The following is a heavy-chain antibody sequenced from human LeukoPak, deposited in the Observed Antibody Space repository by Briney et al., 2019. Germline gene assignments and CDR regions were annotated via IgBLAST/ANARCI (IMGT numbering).Heavy chain of an antibody. D-gene: IGHD6-13*01. J-gene: IGHJ4*02. CDR1: GFTFSSYG. CDR2: IRYDGSNK. V-gene: IGHV3-30*02. CDR3: AKTRSYSSSSLSY. Sequence: PGGSLRLSCAASGFTFSSYGMHWVRQAPGKGLEWVAFIRYDGSNKYYADSVKGRFTISRDNSKNTLYLQMNSLRAEDTAVYYCAKTRSYSSSSLSYWGQGTLVTVSS.